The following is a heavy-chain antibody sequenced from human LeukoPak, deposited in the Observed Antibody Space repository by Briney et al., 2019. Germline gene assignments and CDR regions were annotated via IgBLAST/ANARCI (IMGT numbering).Heavy chain of an antibody. CDR2: ISGSGGST. V-gene: IGHV3-23*01. D-gene: IGHD5-24*01. Sequence: GGSLRLSCAASGFTFSSYAMSWVRQIPGKGLEWVSAISGSGGSTYYADSVKGRFTISRDNSKNTLYLQMNSLRAEDTAVYYCAKDRTRDGYNRDAFDIWGQGTMVTVSS. J-gene: IGHJ3*02. CDR1: GFTFSSYA. CDR3: AKDRTRDGYNRDAFDI.